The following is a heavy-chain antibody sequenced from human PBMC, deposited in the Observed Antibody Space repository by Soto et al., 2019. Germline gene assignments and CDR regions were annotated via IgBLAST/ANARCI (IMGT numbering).Heavy chain of an antibody. J-gene: IGHJ4*02. CDR2: MNPNSGNT. CDR1: GYTFTSYD. V-gene: IGHV1-8*01. Sequence: QVQLLQSGAEVKKPGASVKVSCKASGYTFTSYDITWVRQATGQGLEWMGWMNPNSGNTGYAQQFQGRVTMTRNISISTAYMELSSLRSEDTAVYYCAREKLDYFDYWGQGTLVTVSS. CDR3: AREKLDYFDY.